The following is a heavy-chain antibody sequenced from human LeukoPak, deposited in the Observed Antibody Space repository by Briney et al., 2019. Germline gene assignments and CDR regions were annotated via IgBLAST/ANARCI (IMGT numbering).Heavy chain of an antibody. J-gene: IGHJ4*02. D-gene: IGHD1-26*01. Sequence: PGGSLRLSCTASGFTFSCCDMQWVRQAPGKGLEWVALIRSEGSNEYYADSVKGRFTISRDNSKNTLYLQINSLRPEDTAVYYCARGVQGSDYWGQGTLVTVSS. V-gene: IGHV3-30*02. CDR1: GFTFSCCD. CDR3: ARGVQGSDY. CDR2: IRSEGSNE.